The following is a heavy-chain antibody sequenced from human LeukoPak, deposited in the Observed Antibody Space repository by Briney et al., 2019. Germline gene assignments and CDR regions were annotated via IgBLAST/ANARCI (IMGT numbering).Heavy chain of an antibody. J-gene: IGHJ3*02. CDR3: ARPAHNLRFLGAFDI. V-gene: IGHV4-39*01. CDR2: VYYSGIT. D-gene: IGHD3-3*01. CDR1: GDSIGTTNFY. Sequence: SETLSLTCSVSGDSIGTTNFYWAWIRQPPGKGLEWIGSVYYSGITYHNPSLDSRVTISVDTSKNQFSLRLSSVTAADTAVYYCARPAHNLRFLGAFDIWSHGTVVTVSS.